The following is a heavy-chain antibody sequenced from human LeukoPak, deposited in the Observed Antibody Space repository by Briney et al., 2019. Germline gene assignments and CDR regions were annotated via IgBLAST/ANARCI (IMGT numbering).Heavy chain of an antibody. D-gene: IGHD3-22*01. V-gene: IGHV4-61*02. CDR3: ARESNGYPYYFDF. J-gene: IGHJ4*02. Sequence: SQTLSLTCTVSGGSISSGSNSWNWIRQPAGKDPEWIGRIYSSGSTSYNPSLKSRVTISVDTSKKQFSLTLSSVTAADTAVYYCARESNGYPYYFDFWGQGTLVTLSS. CDR1: GGSISSGSNS. CDR2: IYSSGST.